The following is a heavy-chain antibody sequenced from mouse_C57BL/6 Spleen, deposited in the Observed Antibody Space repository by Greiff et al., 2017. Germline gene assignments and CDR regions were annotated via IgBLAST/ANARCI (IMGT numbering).Heavy chain of an antibody. D-gene: IGHD2-4*01. Sequence: VQLQQSGTVLARPGASVKMSCKTSGYTFTSYWMHWVKQRPGQGLDWIGAIYPGNRDTSYNQKFKGKAKLTAVTSASTAYMELSSLTNEDSAVYYGTRDDYHDYFDYWGQGTTLTVSS. CDR2: IYPGNRDT. J-gene: IGHJ2*01. CDR3: TRDDYHDYFDY. CDR1: GYTFTSYW. V-gene: IGHV1-5*01.